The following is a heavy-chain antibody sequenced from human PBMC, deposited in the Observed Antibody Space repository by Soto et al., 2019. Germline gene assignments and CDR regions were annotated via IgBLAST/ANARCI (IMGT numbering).Heavy chain of an antibody. CDR1: GATFSSYA. CDR3: VRVVAIPGYPDN. V-gene: IGHV1-69*06. D-gene: IGHD2-15*01. Sequence: GASVKASCKTSGATFSSYAITWVRQAPGQGLEWMGGIVPTVDTSTYAQKFQGRVTITADKFTNTVYMELSSLRSDDTAVYYCVRVVAIPGYPDNWGQGTLVTVSS. J-gene: IGHJ4*03. CDR2: IVPTVDTS.